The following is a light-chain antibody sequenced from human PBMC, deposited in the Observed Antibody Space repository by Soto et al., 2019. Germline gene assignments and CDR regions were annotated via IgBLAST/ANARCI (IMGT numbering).Light chain of an antibody. J-gene: IGKJ5*01. Sequence: EIVLTQSPATLSLPPGERATLSCRASQSVSSYLAWYQQKPGQAPRLLIYDASNRATGIPARFSGSGSGTDFTLTISSLEPEDFAVYYCQQRSNWLITFAQGTRLEIK. CDR2: DAS. V-gene: IGKV3-11*01. CDR1: QSVSSY. CDR3: QQRSNWLIT.